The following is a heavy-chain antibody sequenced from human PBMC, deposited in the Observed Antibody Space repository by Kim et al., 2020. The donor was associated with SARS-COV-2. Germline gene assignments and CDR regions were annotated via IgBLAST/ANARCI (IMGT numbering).Heavy chain of an antibody. CDR1: GFTFSSYE. Sequence: GGSLRLSCAASGFTFSSYEMNWVRQAPGKGLEWVSYISSSGSTIYYADSVKGRLTISRDNAKNSLYLQMNSLRAEDTAVYYCARARYDFWSGYYPTFDYWGQGTLVTVSS. CDR2: ISSSGSTI. CDR3: ARARYDFWSGYYPTFDY. V-gene: IGHV3-48*03. J-gene: IGHJ4*02. D-gene: IGHD3-3*01.